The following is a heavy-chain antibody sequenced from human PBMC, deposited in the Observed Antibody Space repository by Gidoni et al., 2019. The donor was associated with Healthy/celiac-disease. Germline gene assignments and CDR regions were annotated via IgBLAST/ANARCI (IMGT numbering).Heavy chain of an antibody. CDR1: GFTFSSYA. CDR2: ISYDGSNK. Sequence: QVQLVESGGGVVQPGRSLRLSCAASGFTFSSYAMHWVRQAPGKWLEWVAVISYDGSNKYYADSVKGRFTISRDNSKNTLYLQMNSLRAEDTAVYYCARARSDVRFDYWGQGTLVTVSS. V-gene: IGHV3-30*01. CDR3: ARARSDVRFDY. D-gene: IGHD3-3*01. J-gene: IGHJ4*02.